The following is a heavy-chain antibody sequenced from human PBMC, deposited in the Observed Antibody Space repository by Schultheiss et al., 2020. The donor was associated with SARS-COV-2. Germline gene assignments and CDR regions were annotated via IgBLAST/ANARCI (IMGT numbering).Heavy chain of an antibody. CDR1: GGSISSYY. D-gene: IGHD2-15*01. J-gene: IGHJ5*02. CDR3: ARSPRIRRVGFDP. CDR2: IYYSGST. V-gene: IGHV4-59*12. Sequence: SETLSLTCTVSGGSISSYYWSWIRQPPGKGLEWIGYIYYSGSTYYNPSLKSRVTISVDTSKNQFSLKLSSVTAADTAVYYCARSPRIRRVGFDPWGQGTLVTVSS.